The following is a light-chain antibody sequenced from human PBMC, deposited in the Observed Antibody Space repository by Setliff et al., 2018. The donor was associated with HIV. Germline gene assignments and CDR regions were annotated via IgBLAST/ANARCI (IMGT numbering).Light chain of an antibody. CDR1: SSDVSAYKY. V-gene: IGLV2-14*01. J-gene: IGLJ3*02. CDR3: SSYTSSSTVL. Sequence: QSALTQPASVSGSPGQSITISCTGTSSDVSAYKYVSWYQQHPGKAPKLMIYEVTNRPSGVSNRFSGSKSGNTASLTISGLQAEDEADYYCSSYTSSSTVLFGGGTKVTVL. CDR2: EVT.